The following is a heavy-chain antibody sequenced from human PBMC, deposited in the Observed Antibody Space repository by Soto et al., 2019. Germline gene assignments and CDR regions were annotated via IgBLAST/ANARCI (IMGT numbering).Heavy chain of an antibody. D-gene: IGHD3-22*01. Sequence: QVQLVESGGGVVQPGRSLRLSCAASGFTFSSYGMHWVRQAPGKGLEWVAVIWYDGSTKYYADSVKGRFTISRENSKDTMYLQLNSLRGEATAVYYWARDYDSSGYPRYYFDYWGQGTLVTVSS. CDR2: IWYDGSTK. CDR1: GFTFSSYG. CDR3: ARDYDSSGYPRYYFDY. V-gene: IGHV3-33*01. J-gene: IGHJ4*02.